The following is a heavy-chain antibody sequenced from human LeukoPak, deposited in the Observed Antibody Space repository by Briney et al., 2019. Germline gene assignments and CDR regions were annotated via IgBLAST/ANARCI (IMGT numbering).Heavy chain of an antibody. Sequence: SETLSLTCTVPGGSISSYYWSWIRQPPGKGLEWIGYIYYSGSTYYNPSLKSRVTISVDTSKNQFSLKLSSVTAADTAVYYCAREIAERGINWFDPWGQGTLVTVSS. V-gene: IGHV4-59*01. CDR1: GGSISSYY. D-gene: IGHD6-13*01. CDR2: IYYSGST. J-gene: IGHJ5*02. CDR3: AREIAERGINWFDP.